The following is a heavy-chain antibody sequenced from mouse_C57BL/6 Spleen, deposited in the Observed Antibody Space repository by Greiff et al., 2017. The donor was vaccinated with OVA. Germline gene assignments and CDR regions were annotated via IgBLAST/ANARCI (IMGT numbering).Heavy chain of an antibody. D-gene: IGHD1-1*01. V-gene: IGHV1-61*01. CDR2: IYPSDSEN. CDR1: GYTFTSYW. J-gene: IGHJ2*01. Sequence: QVQLQQPGAELVRPGSSVKLSCKASGYTFTSYWMDWVKQRPGQGLEWIGNIYPSDSENHYNQKFKDKATLTVDKSSSTAYMQLSSLTSEDSAVYDCARDYGTRYFDYWGQGTTRTDAS. CDR3: ARDYGTRYFDY.